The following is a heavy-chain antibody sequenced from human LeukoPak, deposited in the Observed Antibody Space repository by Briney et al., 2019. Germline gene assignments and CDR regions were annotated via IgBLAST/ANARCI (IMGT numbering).Heavy chain of an antibody. CDR1: GFTFSSYG. V-gene: IGHV3-33*01. CDR2: IWYDGSNK. D-gene: IGHD6-19*01. J-gene: IGHJ6*02. CDR3: ARQSVAVAGSYYYYYYGMDV. Sequence: GGSLRLSCAASGFTFSSYGMHWVRQAPGKGLEWVAVIWYDGSNKYYADSVKGRFTISRDNSKNTLYLQMNSLRAEDTAVYYCARQSVAVAGSYYYYYYGMDVWGQGTTVIVSS.